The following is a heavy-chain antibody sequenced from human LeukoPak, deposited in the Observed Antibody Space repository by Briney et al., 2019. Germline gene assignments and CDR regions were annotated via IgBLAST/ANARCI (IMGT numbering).Heavy chain of an antibody. V-gene: IGHV3-43*01. CDR1: GFTFGAYS. D-gene: IGHD3-16*01. J-gene: IGHJ6*03. CDR2: ISWDGGST. Sequence: GGSLRLSCAASGFTFGAYSMYWVRQAPGKGLEWVSLISWDGGSTYYADSVKGRFTISRDNSKNTLYLQMNSLRAEDTAVYYCAKDWGLYYYYYMDVWGKGTTVTVSS. CDR3: AKDWGLYYYYYMDV.